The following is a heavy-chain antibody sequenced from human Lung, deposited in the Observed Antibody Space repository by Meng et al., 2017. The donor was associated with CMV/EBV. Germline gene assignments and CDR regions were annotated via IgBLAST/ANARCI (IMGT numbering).Heavy chain of an antibody. CDR2: IYHSGST. CDR3: ARVVTALWGYYFDY. D-gene: IGHD2-21*02. J-gene: IGHJ4*02. CDR1: RASISSSNW. V-gene: IGHV4-4*02. Sequence: VQLQEPGPGVVNPSGTRSLTCAAARASISSSNWWSWVRQPPGKGLEWIGEIYHSGSTNYNPSLKSRVTISVDKSKNQFSLKLSSVTAADTAVYYCARVVTALWGYYFDYWGQGTLVTVSS.